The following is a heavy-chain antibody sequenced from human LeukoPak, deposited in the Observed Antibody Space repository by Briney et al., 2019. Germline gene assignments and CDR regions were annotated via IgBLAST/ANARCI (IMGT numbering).Heavy chain of an antibody. CDR1: GGSISSYY. J-gene: IGHJ4*02. V-gene: IGHV4-59*01. CDR3: ARDGGDGFDY. CDR2: IYYSGST. Sequence: SETLSLTCTVSGGSISSYYWSWIRQPPGKGLEWIGYIYYSGSTNHNPSLKSRVTISVDTSKNQFSLKLSSVTAADTAVYYCARDGGDGFDYWGQGTLVTVSS. D-gene: IGHD5-24*01.